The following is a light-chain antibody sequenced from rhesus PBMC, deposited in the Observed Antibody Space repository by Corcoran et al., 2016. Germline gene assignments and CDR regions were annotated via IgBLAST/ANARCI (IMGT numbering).Light chain of an antibody. V-gene: IGKV1-36*02. J-gene: IGKJ3*01. CDR3: LQGYSTPFT. CDR1: QGISDY. CDR2: SAA. Sequence: DIQMTQSPSSLSASVGDRVTITCRASQGISDYLSWYQQKPGKAPKTLIYSAASLESGVPSRFNGSGAGTEFTLTISSLQPEDFASYYGLQGYSTPFTFGPGTKLDIK.